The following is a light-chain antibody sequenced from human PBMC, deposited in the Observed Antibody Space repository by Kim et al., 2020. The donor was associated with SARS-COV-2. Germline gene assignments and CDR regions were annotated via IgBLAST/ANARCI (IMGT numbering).Light chain of an antibody. CDR2: QNT. Sequence: PGQTASNSCSGDMMGNKYACWYQQKQGQSPVLVSYQNTKRPSGIPERFSGSNSGNTATLTISGTQAMDEADYYCQAWDSSTSDWVFGGGTQLTVL. J-gene: IGLJ3*02. CDR3: QAWDSSTSDWV. V-gene: IGLV3-1*01. CDR1: MMGNKY.